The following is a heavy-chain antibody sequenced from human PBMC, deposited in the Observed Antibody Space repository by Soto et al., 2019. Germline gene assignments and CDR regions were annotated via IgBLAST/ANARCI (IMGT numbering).Heavy chain of an antibody. D-gene: IGHD2-21*01. V-gene: IGHV4-59*01. CDR1: GGSISSYY. CDR3: ARAIGIAWAYYFDF. J-gene: IGHJ4*02. Sequence: SETLSLTCTVSGGSISSYYWSWIRQPPGKGLEWIGYIYDSGSPDYNPSLKSRVTISVDTSKNQFSLQLSSVTAADTAVYYCARAIGIAWAYYFDFWGQGTLVTVSS. CDR2: IYDSGSP.